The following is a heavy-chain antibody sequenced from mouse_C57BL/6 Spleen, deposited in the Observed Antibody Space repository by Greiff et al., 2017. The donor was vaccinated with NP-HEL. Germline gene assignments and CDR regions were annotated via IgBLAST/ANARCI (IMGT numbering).Heavy chain of an antibody. V-gene: IGHV1-55*01. D-gene: IGHD1-1*01. J-gene: IGHJ3*01. Sequence: VQLQQPGAELVKPGASVKMSCKASGYTFTSYWITWVKQRPGQGLEWIGDIYPGSGSTNYNEKFKSKATLTVDTSSSTAYMQLSSLTSEDSAVYYCARSYYGSEAWFAYWGQGTLVTVSA. CDR3: ARSYYGSEAWFAY. CDR1: GYTFTSYW. CDR2: IYPGSGST.